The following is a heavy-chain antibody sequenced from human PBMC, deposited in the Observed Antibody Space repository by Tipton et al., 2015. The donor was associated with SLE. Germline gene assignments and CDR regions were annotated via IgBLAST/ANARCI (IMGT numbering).Heavy chain of an antibody. V-gene: IGHV3-20*04. CDR2: INWHGGMT. J-gene: IGHJ4*02. CDR1: GFTFDDYG. CDR3: ARVRAAGLTTVATLRPYYFDS. D-gene: IGHD4-11*01. Sequence: GSLRLSCVASGFTFDDYGMSWVRQAPGKGLEWVSGINWHGGMTGYADSVKGRFTISRDNAKNSLYLQMDSLRAEDTALYYCARVRAAGLTTVATLRPYYFDSWGQGTLVTVSS.